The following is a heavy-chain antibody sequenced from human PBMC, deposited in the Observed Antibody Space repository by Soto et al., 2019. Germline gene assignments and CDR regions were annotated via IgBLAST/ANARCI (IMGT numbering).Heavy chain of an antibody. V-gene: IGHV4-34*01. CDR1: GGSFSGYY. D-gene: IGHD6-13*01. CDR2: INHSGST. J-gene: IGHJ6*02. CDR3: ARHRTLSSAARYYYYGLDV. Sequence: LSLTCAVYGGSFSGYYWSWIRQPPGKGLEWIGEINHSGSTNYNPSLKSRVTISVDTSKNQFSLKLSSVTAADTAVYYCARHRTLSSAARYYYYGLDVWGQGTTVTSP.